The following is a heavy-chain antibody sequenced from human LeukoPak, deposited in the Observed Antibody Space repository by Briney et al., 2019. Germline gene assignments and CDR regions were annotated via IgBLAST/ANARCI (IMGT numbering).Heavy chain of an antibody. CDR1: GYTFTGYY. Sequence: ASVKVSCKASGYTFTGYYMHWVRQAAGQGLEWMGWINPNSGGTNYAQKFQGRVTMTRDTSISTAYMEPSRLRSDDTAVYYCARGSLWFGESDKYYFDYWGQGTLVTVSS. CDR2: INPNSGGT. D-gene: IGHD3-10*01. J-gene: IGHJ4*02. V-gene: IGHV1-2*02. CDR3: ARGSLWFGESDKYYFDY.